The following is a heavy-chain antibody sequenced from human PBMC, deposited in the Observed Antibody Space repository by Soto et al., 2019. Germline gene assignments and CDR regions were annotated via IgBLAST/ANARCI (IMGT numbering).Heavy chain of an antibody. D-gene: IGHD2-15*01. CDR1: GFSLSTSGVG. J-gene: IGHJ4*02. V-gene: IGHV2-5*02. CDR2: IFWDDDK. Sequence: QITLKESGPTLVKPTQTLTLTCTFSGFSLSTSGVGVGWIRQPPGKALEWLAVIFWDDDKRYSPSLKDRLTIXKXTXXNQVVLTMTTMDPADTATYYCAHRRYCSGGSCYDYWGQGTLVTVSS. CDR3: AHRRYCSGGSCYDY.